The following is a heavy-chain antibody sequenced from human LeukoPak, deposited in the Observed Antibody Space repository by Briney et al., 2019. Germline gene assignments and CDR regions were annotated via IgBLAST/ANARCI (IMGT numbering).Heavy chain of an antibody. D-gene: IGHD3-22*01. J-gene: IGHJ4*02. CDR2: IYYSGSI. CDR1: GASISSYY. Sequence: PSETLSLICTVSGASISSYYWSWIRQPPGKGLEWIGDIYYSGSIKYNPSLKSRVTMSVDTSKNQFSLKLSSVTAADTAIYYCARENPSGYYNRPIDYWGQGTLVTVSS. V-gene: IGHV4-59*01. CDR3: ARENPSGYYNRPIDY.